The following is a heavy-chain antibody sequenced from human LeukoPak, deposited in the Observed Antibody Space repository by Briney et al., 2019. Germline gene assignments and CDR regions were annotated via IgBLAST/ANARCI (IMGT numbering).Heavy chain of an antibody. J-gene: IGHJ5*02. CDR3: ARGGTP. D-gene: IGHD2-15*01. V-gene: IGHV3-74*01. Sequence: GGSLRLSCEASGFTFSSYWMHWVRQAPGEGLVWVSRINSDGGSASYADSVRGRFTISRDNAKNTLYLQMNSLRAEDTAVYYCARGGTPWGQGTLVTVAS. CDR2: INSDGGSA. CDR1: GFTFSSYW.